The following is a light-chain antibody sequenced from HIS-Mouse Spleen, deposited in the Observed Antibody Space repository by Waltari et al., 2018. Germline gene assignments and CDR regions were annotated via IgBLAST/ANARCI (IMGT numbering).Light chain of an antibody. CDR3: QVWDSSSDPHVV. CDR1: NIGSKS. J-gene: IGLJ2*01. V-gene: IGLV3-21*02. Sequence: SYVLTQPPSVSVAPGQTARITFGGNNIGSKSVHWYQQKPGQAPVLVVCDDSDRPSGVPERFSGSNSGNTATLTISRVEAGDEADYYCQVWDSSSDPHVVFGGGTKLTVL. CDR2: DDS.